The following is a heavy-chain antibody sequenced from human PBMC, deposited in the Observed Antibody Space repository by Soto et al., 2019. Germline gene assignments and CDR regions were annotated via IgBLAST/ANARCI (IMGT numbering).Heavy chain of an antibody. CDR1: GFSLTTSGVG. V-gene: IGHV2-5*02. D-gene: IGHD3-3*01. CDR2: IYWDGDK. CDR3: AHRVLRTVFGLVTTTAIYFDF. J-gene: IGHJ4*02. Sequence: QITLNESGPTQVKPRQTLTLTCTFSGFSLTTSGVGVGGIRQSPGKAPEWLALIYWDGDKRYSPSLKSRLTITKDTSKNQLVLKMADLDPADTATYYCAHRVLRTVFGLVTTTAIYFDFWGQGTPVAVSS.